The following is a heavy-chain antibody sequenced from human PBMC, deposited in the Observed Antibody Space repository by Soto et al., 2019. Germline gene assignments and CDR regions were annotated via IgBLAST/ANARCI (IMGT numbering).Heavy chain of an antibody. V-gene: IGHV1-8*01. J-gene: IGHJ6*03. Sequence: ASVKVSCKASGYTFTSYDINWVRQATGQGLEWMGWMNPNSGNTGYAQKFQGRVTMTRNTSISTAYMELSSLRSEDTAVYYCARGIEPSTVTGYYMDVCGKGTTVTVSS. D-gene: IGHD4-17*01. CDR1: GYTFTSYD. CDR3: ARGIEPSTVTGYYMDV. CDR2: MNPNSGNT.